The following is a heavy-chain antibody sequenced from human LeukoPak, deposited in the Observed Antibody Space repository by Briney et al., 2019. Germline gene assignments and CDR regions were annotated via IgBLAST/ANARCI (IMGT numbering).Heavy chain of an antibody. CDR1: GFTFSSYG. CDR2: ISYDGSNK. CDR3: ALPMEQWLVSDY. V-gene: IGHV3-30*03. Sequence: GGSLRLSCAASGFTFSSYGMHWVRQAPGKGLEWVAVISYDGSNKYYADSVKGRFTISRDNSKNTLYLRMNSLRAEDTAVYYCALPMEQWLVSDYWGQGTLVTVSS. D-gene: IGHD6-19*01. J-gene: IGHJ4*02.